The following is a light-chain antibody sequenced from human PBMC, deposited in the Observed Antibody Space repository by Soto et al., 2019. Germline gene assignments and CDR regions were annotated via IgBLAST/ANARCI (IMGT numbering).Light chain of an antibody. J-gene: IGKJ1*01. CDR1: QSVTGSY. V-gene: IGKV3-20*01. CDR3: QQYGSSPPWT. Sequence: EIVLTQSPGTLSLSPCERATLSCRASQSVTGSYLAWYQQKPGQAPRLLIYGASSRATGIPDRFSGSGSGTDFTLTISRLEPEDFAVYYCQQYGSSPPWTFGQGTKVDIK. CDR2: GAS.